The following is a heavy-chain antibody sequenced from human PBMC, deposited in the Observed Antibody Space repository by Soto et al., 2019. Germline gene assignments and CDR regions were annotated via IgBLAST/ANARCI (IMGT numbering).Heavy chain of an antibody. Sequence: GGSLRLSCAASGFTFSSYSMNWVRQAPGKGLEWVSYISSSSSTIYYADSVKGRFTISRDNAKNSLYLQMNSLRDEDTAVYYCARELIYYDSPDAFDIWGQGTMVTVSS. CDR1: GFTFSSYS. J-gene: IGHJ3*02. CDR2: ISSSSSTI. V-gene: IGHV3-48*02. CDR3: ARELIYYDSPDAFDI. D-gene: IGHD3-22*01.